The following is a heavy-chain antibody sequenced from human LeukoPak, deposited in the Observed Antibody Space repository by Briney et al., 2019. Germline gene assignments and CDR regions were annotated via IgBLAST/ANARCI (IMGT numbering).Heavy chain of an antibody. V-gene: IGHV6-1*01. Sequence: SQTLSLTCAISVDSVSSNSAAWNWISQSPSRGLEWVGWTNYRSKCYNDYAVSVKSRITIHPDTSKNPFSLQLNSVPPEATAVYYCARGYPPYYWGQGTLVTVSS. D-gene: IGHD1-26*01. J-gene: IGHJ4*02. CDR3: ARGYPPYY. CDR2: TNYRSKCYN. CDR1: VDSVSSNSAA.